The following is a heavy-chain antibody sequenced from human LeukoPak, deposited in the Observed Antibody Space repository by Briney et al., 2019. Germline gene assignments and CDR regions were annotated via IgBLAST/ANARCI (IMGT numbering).Heavy chain of an antibody. CDR2: ISSSSSYI. CDR1: GFTFSSYN. V-gene: IGHV3-21*06. Sequence: GGSLRLSCAASGFTFSSYNMNWVRQAPGKGLEWVSSISSSSSYIYYADSVKGRFTVSRDNAKNSLYLQMNSPRAEDTAVYYCVRGDYYDSGTSFIDAFDIWGQGTMVTVSS. CDR3: VRGDYYDSGTSFIDAFDI. J-gene: IGHJ3*02. D-gene: IGHD3-10*01.